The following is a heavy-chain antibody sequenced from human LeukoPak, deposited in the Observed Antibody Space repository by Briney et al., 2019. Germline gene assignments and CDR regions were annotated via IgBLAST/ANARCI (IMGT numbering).Heavy chain of an antibody. CDR1: KFTFSSYA. CDR3: AKEFYYGSGSYYPTFDY. CDR2: ISGRGGST. V-gene: IGHV3-23*01. J-gene: IGHJ4*02. Sequence: PGGSLRLSCAASKFTFSSYAMSWVRQAPGKGLEWVSAISGRGGSTYYADSVKGRFTISRDNSKNTLYLQMNSLRAEDTAVYYCAKEFYYGSGSYYPTFDYWGQGTLVTVSS. D-gene: IGHD3-10*01.